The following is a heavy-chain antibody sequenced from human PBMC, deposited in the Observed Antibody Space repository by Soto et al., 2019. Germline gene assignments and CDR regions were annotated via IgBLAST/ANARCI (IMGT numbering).Heavy chain of an antibody. J-gene: IGHJ6*02. V-gene: IGHV4-59*08. D-gene: IGHD3-22*01. CDR3: ARLAYDSSGYYFHYYYGMDV. CDR1: GGSISSYY. CDR2: IYYSGST. Sequence: SETLSLTCTVSGGSISSYYWSWIRQPPGKGLEWIGYIYYSGSTNYNPSLKSRVTISVDTSKNQFSLKLSSVTAADTAVYYCARLAYDSSGYYFHYYYGMDVCGQGTTVTVSS.